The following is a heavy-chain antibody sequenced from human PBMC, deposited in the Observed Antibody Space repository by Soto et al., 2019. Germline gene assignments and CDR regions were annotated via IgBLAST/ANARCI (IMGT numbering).Heavy chain of an antibody. CDR1: GGTFISYA. CDR2: IIPVFGTA. D-gene: IGHD4-17*01. V-gene: IGHV1-69*01. CDR3: ARGRVTTSLTAFEY. J-gene: IGHJ4*02. Sequence: QVQLVQSGAEVKKPGSSVKLSCKVSGGTFISYAISWVRQAPGRGLEWMGGIIPVFGTANYTQQFQSRVTITADESTSTAYMELSSLRSEDTALYYCARGRVTTSLTAFEYWGQGSLVTVSS.